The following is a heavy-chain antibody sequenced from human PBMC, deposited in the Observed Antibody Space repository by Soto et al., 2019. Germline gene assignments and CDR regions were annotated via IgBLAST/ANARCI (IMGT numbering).Heavy chain of an antibody. V-gene: IGHV3-30*18. D-gene: IGHD2-15*01. J-gene: IGHJ6*02. CDR3: AKDGYCSGGSCYSSHYYYGMDV. Sequence: GGSLRLSCAASGFTFSSYGMHWVRQAPGKGLEWVAVISYDGSNKYYADSVKGRFTISRDNSKNTLYLQMNSLRAEDTAVYYCAKDGYCSGGSCYSSHYYYGMDVWGQGTTVTV. CDR2: ISYDGSNK. CDR1: GFTFSSYG.